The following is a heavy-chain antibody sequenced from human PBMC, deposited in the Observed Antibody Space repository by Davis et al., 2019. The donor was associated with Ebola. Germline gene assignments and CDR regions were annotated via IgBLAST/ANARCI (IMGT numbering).Heavy chain of an antibody. J-gene: IGHJ6*02. CDR1: RFTVSNFG. V-gene: IGHV3-48*02. Sequence: GESLKISCVASRFTVSNFGMYWFRQAPGQGLEWVSYVGRNGDDKSYSDSVKGRFTISRDDAKDSLYLYMNSLRDDDTAVYYCARRILLESRGGVDVWGQGTTVTVSS. CDR2: VGRNGDDK. D-gene: IGHD2-15*01. CDR3: ARRILLESRGGVDV.